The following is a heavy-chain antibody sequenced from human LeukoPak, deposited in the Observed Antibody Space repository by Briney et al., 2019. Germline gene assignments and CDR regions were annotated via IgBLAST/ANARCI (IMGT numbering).Heavy chain of an antibody. V-gene: IGHV3-66*01. CDR1: EFSVGSNY. Sequence: GGSLRLSCAASEFSVGSNYMSWVRQAPGKGLEWVSVIYSGGSTYYADSVKGRFTISRDNSKNTLYLQMNSLRAEDTAVYYCARERRYSSSRTPDFFDYWGQGTLVTVSS. CDR3: ARERRYSSSRTPDFFDY. J-gene: IGHJ4*02. D-gene: IGHD6-13*01. CDR2: IYSGGST.